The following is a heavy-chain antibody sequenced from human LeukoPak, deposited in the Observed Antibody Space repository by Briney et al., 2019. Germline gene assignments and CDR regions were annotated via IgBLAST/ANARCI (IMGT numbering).Heavy chain of an antibody. J-gene: IGHJ5*02. D-gene: IGHD2-2*01. CDR3: ARRLTQYDCFDP. CDR1: GDSLSSNSVT. CDR2: TYYRSTWYN. Sequence: SQTLSLTCAISGDSLSSNSVTWNWIRQSPSRGLEWLGRTYYRSTWYNDYAVSVRGRLTVNPDTSKNQSSLHLNSVTPEDTAVYYCARRLTQYDCFDPWGQGILVTVSS. V-gene: IGHV6-1*01.